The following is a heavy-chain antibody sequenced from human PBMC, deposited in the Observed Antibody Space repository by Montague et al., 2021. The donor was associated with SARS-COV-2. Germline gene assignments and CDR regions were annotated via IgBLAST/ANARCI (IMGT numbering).Heavy chain of an antibody. Sequence: SETLSLTCTVSGGSISSSSYYWGWNRQPQGKGLEWIGSLNYSGSTYHNPSLQIPVTISVDTSKNQFALKLSAVTAADTAVYPCARSWGQWLLWGYYFDYWGQGTLVTVSS. V-gene: IGHV4-39*01. J-gene: IGHJ4*02. D-gene: IGHD6-19*01. CDR2: LNYSGST. CDR3: ARSWGQWLLWGYYFDY. CDR1: GGSISSSSYY.